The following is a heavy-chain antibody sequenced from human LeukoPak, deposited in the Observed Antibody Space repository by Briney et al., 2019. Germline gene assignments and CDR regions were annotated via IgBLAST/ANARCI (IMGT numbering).Heavy chain of an antibody. Sequence: SETLSLTCAVYGGSFSGDFWSWIRQSPGKGLEWIGEINHGGSTTYNPSLQSRVTISVDKSKNQFSLKLSSVTAADTAVYYCARAYYYDSSGYYPIPAYFDYWGQGTLVTVSS. CDR3: ARAYYYDSSGYYPIPAYFDY. CDR1: GGSFSGDF. J-gene: IGHJ4*02. D-gene: IGHD3-22*01. V-gene: IGHV4-34*01. CDR2: INHGGST.